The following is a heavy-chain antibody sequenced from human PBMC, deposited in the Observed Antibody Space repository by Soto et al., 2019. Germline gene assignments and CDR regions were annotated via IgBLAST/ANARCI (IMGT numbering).Heavy chain of an antibody. J-gene: IGHJ4*02. D-gene: IGHD6-19*01. CDR1: GGSISSYY. V-gene: IGHV4-59*01. CDR3: GRGRGSSGWGIDY. CDR2: IYYSGST. Sequence: QVQLQESGPGLVKPSETLSLTCNVSGGSISSYYWSWIRQPPGKGLEWIGYIYYSGSTNYNPSLESRVTMSIEASESQFSLQLTSVTAADTAVYYCGRGRGSSGWGIDYWGQGTPVTVSS.